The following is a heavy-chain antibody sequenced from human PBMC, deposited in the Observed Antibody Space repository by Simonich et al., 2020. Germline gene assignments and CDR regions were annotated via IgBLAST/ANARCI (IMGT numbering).Heavy chain of an antibody. CDR3: ARVRFEAFDI. Sequence: QVQLVQSGAEVKKPGASVKVSCKASGYTFTGDYMHWVRQAPGQGLEWMGWINPNRGGTNDAQKFQGRVTMTRDTSISTAYMELSRLRSDDTAVYYCARVRFEAFDIWGQGTMVTVSS. CDR1: GYTFTGDY. V-gene: IGHV1-2*02. J-gene: IGHJ3*02. CDR2: INPNRGGT.